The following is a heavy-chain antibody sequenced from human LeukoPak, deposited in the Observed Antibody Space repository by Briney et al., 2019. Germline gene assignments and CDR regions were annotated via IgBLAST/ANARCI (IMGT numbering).Heavy chain of an antibody. CDR1: GGSFSGYY. CDR2: INHSGST. J-gene: IGHJ6*03. V-gene: IGHV4-34*01. D-gene: IGHD6-19*01. CDR3: ARGIAVAAALDYYYYYMDV. Sequence: PSETLPLTCAVYGGSFSGYYWSWIRQPPGKGLEWIGEINHSGSTNYNPSLKSRVTISVDTSKNQFSLKLSSVTAADTAVYYCARGIAVAAALDYYYYYMDVWGKGTTVTVSS.